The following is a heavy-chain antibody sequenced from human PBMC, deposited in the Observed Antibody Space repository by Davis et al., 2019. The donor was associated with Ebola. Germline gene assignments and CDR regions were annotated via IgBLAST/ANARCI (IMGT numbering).Heavy chain of an antibody. V-gene: IGHV3-48*02. CDR1: GFTFSSYG. Sequence: GESLKISCAASGFTFSSYGMHWVRQAPGKGLEWVSYISSSSSTIYYADSVKGRFTISRDNAKNSLFLQMNSLRDEDTAVYYCARDHYSRNDYWGQGTLVTVSS. CDR2: ISSSSSTI. J-gene: IGHJ4*02. D-gene: IGHD4-11*01. CDR3: ARDHYSRNDY.